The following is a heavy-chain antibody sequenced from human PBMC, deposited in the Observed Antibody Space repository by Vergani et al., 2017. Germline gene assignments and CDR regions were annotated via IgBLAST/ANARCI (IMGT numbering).Heavy chain of an antibody. V-gene: IGHV4-34*02. CDR2: INHSGST. J-gene: IGHJ4*02. D-gene: IGHD3-9*01. CDR3: ARSHILTGRIIDY. CDR1: GGSFSGYY. Sequence: QVQLQQWGAGLLQPSETLSLTCAIYGGSFSGYYWSWIRQPPGKGLEWIGVINHSGSTNYNPSLKSRITLSVDTSKNQFSLKLSSVTAADTAVYYCARSHILTGRIIDYWGQGTLVTVSS.